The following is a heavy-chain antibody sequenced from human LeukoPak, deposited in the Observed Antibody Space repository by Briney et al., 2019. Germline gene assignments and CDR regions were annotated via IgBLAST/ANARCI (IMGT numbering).Heavy chain of an antibody. CDR2: IIPILGIA. J-gene: IGHJ4*02. D-gene: IGHD6-19*01. Sequence: SVKLSCKASGGTFSSYTISWVRQAPGQGLEWMGRIIPILGIANYAQKFQGRVTITADKSTSTAYMELSSLRSEDTAVYYCARAYSSGRGYYFDYWGQGTLVTVSS. CDR1: GGTFSSYT. V-gene: IGHV1-69*02. CDR3: ARAYSSGRGYYFDY.